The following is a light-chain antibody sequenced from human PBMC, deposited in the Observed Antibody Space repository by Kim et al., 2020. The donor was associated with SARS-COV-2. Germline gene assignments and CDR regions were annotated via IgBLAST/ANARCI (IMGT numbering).Light chain of an antibody. CDR3: QQANSFPRT. J-gene: IGKJ2*02. CDR2: AAS. V-gene: IGKV1-12*01. CDR1: QDISAW. Sequence: SASVGDRVTITCRASQDISAWLAWYQQKPGKAPNLLIYAASSLQSGVPFRFSGSGSGTDFTLTISSLQPEDFAPYYCQQANSFPRTFGQGTKLEI.